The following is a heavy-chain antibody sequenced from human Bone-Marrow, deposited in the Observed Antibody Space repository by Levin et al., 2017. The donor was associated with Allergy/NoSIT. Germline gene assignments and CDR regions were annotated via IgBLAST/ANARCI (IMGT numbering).Heavy chain of an antibody. V-gene: IGHV3-9*01. CDR2: ISWNSGSI. CDR3: AKGDTAHPTSLFDP. J-gene: IGHJ5*02. D-gene: IGHD5-18*01. Sequence: GGSLRLSCAASGFTFDDYAMHWVRQAPGKGLEWVSGISWNSGSIGYADSVKGRFTISRDNAKNSLYLQMNSLRAEDTALYYCAKGDTAHPTSLFDPWGQGTLVTVSS. CDR1: GFTFDDYA.